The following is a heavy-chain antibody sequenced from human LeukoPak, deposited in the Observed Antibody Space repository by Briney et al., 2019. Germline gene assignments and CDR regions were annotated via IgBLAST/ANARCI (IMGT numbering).Heavy chain of an antibody. J-gene: IGHJ4*02. CDR3: AKAFPLRPLNFDY. D-gene: IGHD5-12*01. CDR1: GFTFSSYA. V-gene: IGHV3-23*01. CDR2: ISGSGGST. Sequence: QLGGSLRLSCAASGFTFSSYAMSWVRQAPGKGLEWVSAISGSGGSTYYADSVKGRLTISRDNSKNTLYLQMNSLRAEDTAIYYCAKAFPLRPLNFDYWGQGTLVTVSS.